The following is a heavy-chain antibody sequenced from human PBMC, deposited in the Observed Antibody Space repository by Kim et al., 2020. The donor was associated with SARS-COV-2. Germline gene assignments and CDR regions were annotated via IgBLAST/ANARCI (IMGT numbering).Heavy chain of an antibody. Sequence: ADSVKSRFTNSRDNSKNTLYLQMNGLRAEDTAVYYCAKGIGGDYEYFDYWGQGTLVTVSS. CDR3: AKGIGGDYEYFDY. J-gene: IGHJ4*02. D-gene: IGHD4-17*01. V-gene: IGHV3-23*01.